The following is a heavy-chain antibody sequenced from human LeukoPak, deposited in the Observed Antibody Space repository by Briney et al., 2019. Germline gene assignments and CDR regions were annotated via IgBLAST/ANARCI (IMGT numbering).Heavy chain of an antibody. V-gene: IGHV1-2*02. CDR1: GYTFTGYY. CDR2: INPNSGDT. CDR3: ARPDCGGDCRLIQY. J-gene: IGHJ1*01. Sequence: ASVKVSCKASGYTFTGYYMHWVRQSPGQGLEWMGRINPNSGDTDYAQKFQGRVIMTRDTSINTAYMELSSLRSDDTAVYYCARPDCGGDCRLIQYWGQGTLVTVSS. D-gene: IGHD2-21*01.